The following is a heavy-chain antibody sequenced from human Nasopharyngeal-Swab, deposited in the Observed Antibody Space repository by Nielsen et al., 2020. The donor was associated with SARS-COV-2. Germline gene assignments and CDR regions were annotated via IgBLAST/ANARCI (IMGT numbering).Heavy chain of an antibody. J-gene: IGHJ3*02. CDR1: GFTFSGSA. V-gene: IGHV3-64*01. CDR3: ARGGMYYYDSSGPLAFDI. CDR2: ISSVAEST. D-gene: IGHD3-22*01. Sequence: GGSLRLSCAASGFTFSGSAMHWVRQAPGKGLEHLSAISSVAESTYYANSVKGRFTISRDNSKKTLYLQMGSLRTEDMAVYYCARGGMYYYDSSGPLAFDIWGQGTMVTVSS.